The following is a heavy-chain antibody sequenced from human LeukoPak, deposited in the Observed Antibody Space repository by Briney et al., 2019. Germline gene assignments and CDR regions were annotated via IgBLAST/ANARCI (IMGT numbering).Heavy chain of an antibody. CDR1: GYTFSIYG. J-gene: IGHJ4*02. CDR3: ARDPSGFSSRFDY. Sequence: ASVKVSCKASGYTFSIYGFSWVRQAPGQGLEWMGWISVYNGNTDYAQKFQGRVTMTTDTSTSTAHMELRSLRSDDTAVYYCARDPSGFSSRFDYWGQGTLVTVSS. V-gene: IGHV1-18*01. D-gene: IGHD3-22*01. CDR2: ISVYNGNT.